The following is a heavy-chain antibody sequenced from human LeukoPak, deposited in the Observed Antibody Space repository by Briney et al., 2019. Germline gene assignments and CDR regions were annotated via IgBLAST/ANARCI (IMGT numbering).Heavy chain of an antibody. CDR2: ITTYNGNT. CDR3: ARGYDYGDYVGDFDY. J-gene: IGHJ4*02. V-gene: IGHV1-18*01. D-gene: IGHD4-17*01. Sequence: ASVRVSCKASGYTFTSYPISWVRQAPGQGLEWMGWITTYNGNTHYAQKLQGRVTMTTETSTSTAYMDLRGLRSDDTAVYYCARGYDYGDYVGDFDYWGQGTLVTVSS. CDR1: GYTFTSYP.